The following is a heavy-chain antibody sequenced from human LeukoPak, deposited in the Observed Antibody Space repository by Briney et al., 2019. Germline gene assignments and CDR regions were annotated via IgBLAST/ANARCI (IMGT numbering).Heavy chain of an antibody. CDR1: GYTFTNYY. V-gene: IGHV1-46*01. D-gene: IGHD3-9*01. CDR3: ARGGSYYDILTGYRYYYYYYMDV. CDR2: INPSGGST. J-gene: IGHJ6*03. Sequence: GASVKVSCRASGYTFTNYYMHWVRQAPGQGLEWMGIINPSGGSTSYAQKFQGRVTMTRDTSTSTVYMELSSLRSEDTAVYYCARGGSYYDILTGYRYYYYYYMDVWGKGTTVTVSS.